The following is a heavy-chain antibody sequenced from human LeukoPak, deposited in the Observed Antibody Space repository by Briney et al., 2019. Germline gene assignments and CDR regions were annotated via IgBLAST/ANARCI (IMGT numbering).Heavy chain of an antibody. CDR3: ARERLNYYDSSGYLYYFDY. CDR1: GGSISSGSYY. V-gene: IGHV4-61*02. CDR2: IYTSGST. Sequence: SETLSLTCTVSGGSISSGSYYWSWIPQPDGQGLEWIGRIYTSGSTNYNPTLKSRVIISVDTSKNQFSLKLSSVTAADKAVYYCARERLNYYDSSGYLYYFDYWGQGTLVTVSS. J-gene: IGHJ4*02. D-gene: IGHD3-22*01.